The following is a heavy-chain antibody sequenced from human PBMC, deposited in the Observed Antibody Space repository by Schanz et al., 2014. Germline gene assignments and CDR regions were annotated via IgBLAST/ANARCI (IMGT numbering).Heavy chain of an antibody. CDR3: ARDLLVSHYDFWSGNDY. Sequence: EVQLVESGGGLVQPGGSLRLSCVGSGITFSRFWMHWVRQAPGKGLVWVSRIKGDGSSTNYADSVKGRFTISRDNAKNTLYLQMNSLRADDTAVYYCARDLLVSHYDFWSGNDYWGQGTLVAVSS. V-gene: IGHV3-74*01. CDR1: GITFSRFW. CDR2: IKGDGSST. D-gene: IGHD3-3*01. J-gene: IGHJ4*02.